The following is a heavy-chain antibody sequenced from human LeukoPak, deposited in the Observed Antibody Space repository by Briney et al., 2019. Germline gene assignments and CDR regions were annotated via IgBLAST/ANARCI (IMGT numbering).Heavy chain of an antibody. J-gene: IGHJ4*02. D-gene: IGHD3-3*02. CDR2: ICGSGSSI. Sequence: GGALRLSCVASGFTFSRFEMNWVRLAPGKGLEWVSYICGSGSSIYYAASVKGRFTISRDNAKNSLYLQMDSLRAEDTAVYYCARDSQHLNFDHWGQGTLVTVSS. CDR3: ARDSQHLNFDH. CDR1: GFTFSRFE. V-gene: IGHV3-48*03.